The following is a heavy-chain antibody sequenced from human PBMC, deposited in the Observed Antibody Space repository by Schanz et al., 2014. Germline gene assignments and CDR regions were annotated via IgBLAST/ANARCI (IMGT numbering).Heavy chain of an antibody. J-gene: IGHJ3*01. Sequence: VQVVESGGGVVQPGRSLRLSCVASGFTFNNYGMHWVRQAPGKGLEWVSSISSSSSTIYYADSVKGRFTISRDNAKNSLYLQMNSLRAEDTGVYYCARGREVVAKIFDVWGQGTMVTVSS. D-gene: IGHD3-22*01. V-gene: IGHV3-48*01. CDR3: ARGREVVAKIFDV. CDR2: ISSSSSTI. CDR1: GFTFNNYG.